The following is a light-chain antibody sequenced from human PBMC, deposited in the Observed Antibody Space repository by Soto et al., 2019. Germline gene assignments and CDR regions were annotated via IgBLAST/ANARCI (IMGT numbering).Light chain of an antibody. CDR2: GAS. CDR1: QSVSGSY. Sequence: IVLTQSPVTLSLSPGEGATLSCRASQSVSGSYLAWYQQKPGQAPRLLIYGASSKATGIADKYSGSGSGTDFTHSTSRLGPEDFELYYCQQHDTFPFTFGHGTKVDIK. V-gene: IGKV3-20*01. J-gene: IGKJ3*01. CDR3: QQHDTFPFT.